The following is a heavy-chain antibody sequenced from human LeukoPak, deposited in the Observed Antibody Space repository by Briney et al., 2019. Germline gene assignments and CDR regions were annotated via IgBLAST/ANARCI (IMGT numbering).Heavy chain of an antibody. J-gene: IGHJ4*02. CDR2: IDPNSGDT. CDR1: GYTLTELS. V-gene: IGHV1-2*02. CDR3: ARSGSTGYSLDY. Sequence: ASVKVSCKVSGYTLTELSMHWVRQAPGQGLEWMGCIDPNSGDTKYAQKFQGRVSMPRDTSTRTAYMELSRLRSDDTAVYFCARSGSTGYSLDYWGQGTLVTVSS. D-gene: IGHD3-22*01.